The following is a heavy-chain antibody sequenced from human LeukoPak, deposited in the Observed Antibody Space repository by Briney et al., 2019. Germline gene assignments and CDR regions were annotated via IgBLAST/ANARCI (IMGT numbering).Heavy chain of an antibody. D-gene: IGHD6-19*01. V-gene: IGHV3-48*02. CDR1: GFTFSSYS. J-gene: IGHJ4*02. CDR2: ISSSSSPI. Sequence: GGSLRLSCAASGFTFSSYSMNWVRQAPGKGLEWVSYISSSSSPIKYADSVKGRFTISRDNTKNSLYLQMSSLRDEDTAVYFCARSPADGSSVFNYWGRGTLVAVSS. CDR3: ARSPADGSSVFNY.